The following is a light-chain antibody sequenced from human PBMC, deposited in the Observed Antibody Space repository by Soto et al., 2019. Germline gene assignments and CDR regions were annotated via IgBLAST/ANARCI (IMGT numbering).Light chain of an antibody. CDR1: QSISRW. Sequence: DIQMTQSPSTLSASVGDRVTVTCRARQSISRWLAWYQQKPGKAPNLLIYDASSLESGVPSRFSGSGSGTEFTLTISRLQPDDFATYYCQQYNSFPWTFGQGTKVEIK. V-gene: IGKV1-5*01. J-gene: IGKJ1*01. CDR2: DAS. CDR3: QQYNSFPWT.